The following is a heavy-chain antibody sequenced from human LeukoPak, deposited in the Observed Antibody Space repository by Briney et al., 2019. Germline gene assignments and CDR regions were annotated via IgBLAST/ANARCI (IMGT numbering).Heavy chain of an antibody. CDR3: ARIKDYYYMDV. CDR2: MNPNSGNT. J-gene: IGHJ6*03. V-gene: IGHV1-8*03. CDR1: GYTFTSYD. Sequence: GASVKVSCKASGYTFTSYDINWVRQATGQGLEWMGWMNPNSGNTGYAQKFQGRVTITRNTSISTAYMELSSLRSEDTAVYYCARIKDYYYMDVGGKGTTVTVSS.